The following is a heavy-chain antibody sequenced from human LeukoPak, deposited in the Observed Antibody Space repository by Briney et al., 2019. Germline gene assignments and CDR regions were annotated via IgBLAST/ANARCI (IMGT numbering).Heavy chain of an antibody. V-gene: IGHV1-46*01. CDR3: ARGGNSDY. J-gene: IGHJ4*02. CDR2: INPSGGST. Sequence: ASVKVSSKPSRYTFTSYYMHWVRQAPGQGLEWVGIINPSGGSTSYAQKFQGRVTMTRDTSTSTVYMELSSVRSEDTAVYYCARGGNSDYWGQGTLVTVSS. CDR1: RYTFTSYY. D-gene: IGHD2-15*01.